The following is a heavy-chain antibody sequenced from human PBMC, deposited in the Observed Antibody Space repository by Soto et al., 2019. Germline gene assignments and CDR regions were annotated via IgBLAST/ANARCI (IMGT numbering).Heavy chain of an antibody. CDR1: GFTFSNAW. CDR3: TTGYYDSSGYQN. D-gene: IGHD3-22*01. CDR2: IKSKTDGGTT. Sequence: GSLGISRAASGFTFSNAWMSWVRPAPGKGLEWVGRIKSKTDGGTTDYAAPVKGRFTISRDDSKNTLYLQMNSLKTEDTAVYYCTTGYYDSSGYQNWGQGTQVTVS. J-gene: IGHJ4*02. V-gene: IGHV3-15*01.